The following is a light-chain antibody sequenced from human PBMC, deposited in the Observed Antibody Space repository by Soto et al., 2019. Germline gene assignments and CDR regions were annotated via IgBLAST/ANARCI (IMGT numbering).Light chain of an antibody. CDR2: WAS. CDR3: QQYYSSPHT. CDR1: QSVLYSSDNKNY. J-gene: IGKJ2*01. Sequence: DIVMTQSPDSLAVSLGERATINCKSSQSVLYSSDNKNYLGWYQHKPRQPPKLLIYWASTRESGVPDRFNGSGSGTDFTLTISSLQAEDVAVYYCQQYYSSPHTFGQGTKLEIK. V-gene: IGKV4-1*01.